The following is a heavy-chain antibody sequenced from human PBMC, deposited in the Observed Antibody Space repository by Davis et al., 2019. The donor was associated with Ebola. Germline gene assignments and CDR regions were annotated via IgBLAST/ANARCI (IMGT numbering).Heavy chain of an antibody. Sequence: GESLKISCAASGFTVSSYSMNWVRQAPGKGLEWVSSMSSSASYISYADSVKGRFTISRDNAKNSLYLQMDSLRAEDTAVYYCTRHINWAFDYWGQGTLVTVSS. J-gene: IGHJ4*02. D-gene: IGHD1-1*01. V-gene: IGHV3-21*01. CDR1: GFTVSSYS. CDR3: TRHINWAFDY. CDR2: MSSSASYI.